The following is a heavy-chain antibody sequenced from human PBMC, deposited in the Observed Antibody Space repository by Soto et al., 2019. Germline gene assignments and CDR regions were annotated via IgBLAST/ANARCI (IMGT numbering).Heavy chain of an antibody. CDR2: IYYSGRT. J-gene: IGHJ3*02. D-gene: IGHD6-19*01. Sequence: QLQLQESGPGLVNPSETLSLTCTVSGGSISSSSYYSGWIRQPPGKGLEWIGRIYYSGRTYYNPSLKSRVTISVEESKNPFSRQRSSVTAADTAVYYCARLNHWLAGSLDIWGQVKIVTVAS. V-gene: IGHV4-39*01. CDR1: GGSISSSSYY. CDR3: ARLNHWLAGSLDI.